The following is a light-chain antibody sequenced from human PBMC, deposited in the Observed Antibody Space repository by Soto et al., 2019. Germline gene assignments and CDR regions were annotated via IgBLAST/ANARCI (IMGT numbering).Light chain of an antibody. CDR1: TGAVTSGYY. V-gene: IGLV7-43*01. CDR3: LFFYGGAWI. CDR2: NTS. J-gene: IGLJ2*01. Sequence: QTVLTQEPSLTVSPGGTVTLTCASSTGAVTSGYYPNWFQQKPRQAPRALIYNTSNTHSWTPARFSGSLLGGKAGLTLSGVQPEDEAEYDCLFFYGGAWIFGGGTKLTVL.